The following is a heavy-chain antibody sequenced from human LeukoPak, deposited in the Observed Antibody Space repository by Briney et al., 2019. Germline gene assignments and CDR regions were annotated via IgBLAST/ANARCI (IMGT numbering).Heavy chain of an antibody. CDR1: GFTLSNHW. V-gene: IGHV3-7*03. CDR2: IKHDGGEK. D-gene: IGHD2-8*01. CDR3: GSDPNGDYVGALVF. J-gene: IGHJ4*01. Sequence: GGSLRLSCAASGFTLSNHWMSWVRQAPGKGLEWVANIKHDGGEKYYVDSVKGRFTISRDNAKNSLSLQMNTLRAEDTAMYFCGSDPNGDYVGALVFWGRGTLVTVSS.